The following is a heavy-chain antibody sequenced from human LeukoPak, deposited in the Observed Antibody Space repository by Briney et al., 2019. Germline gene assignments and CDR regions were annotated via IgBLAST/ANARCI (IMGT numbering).Heavy chain of an antibody. V-gene: IGHV3-30*02. J-gene: IGHJ3*02. D-gene: IGHD2-2*01. CDR3: AKIRSNLGYCSSTSCRGDAFDI. CDR1: GFTFSSYG. Sequence: GGSLGLSCAASGFTFSSYGMHWVRQAPGKGLEWVAFIRYDGSNKYYADSVKGRFTISRDNSKNTLYLQMNSLRAEDTAVYYCAKIRSNLGYCSSTSCRGDAFDIWGQGTMVTVSS. CDR2: IRYDGSNK.